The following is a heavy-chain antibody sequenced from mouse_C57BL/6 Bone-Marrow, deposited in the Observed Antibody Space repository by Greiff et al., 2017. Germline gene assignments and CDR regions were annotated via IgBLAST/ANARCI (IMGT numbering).Heavy chain of an antibody. J-gene: IGHJ3*01. CDR3: ARSLNYYGSSYPFAY. CDR1: GYTFTSYG. V-gene: IGHV1-81*01. D-gene: IGHD1-1*01. Sequence: VKLQESGAELARPGASVKLSCKASGYTFTSYGISWVKQRTGQGLEWIGEIYPRSGNTYYNEKFKGKATLTADKSSSTAYMELRSLTSEDSAVYFCARSLNYYGSSYPFAYWGQGTLVTVSA. CDR2: IYPRSGNT.